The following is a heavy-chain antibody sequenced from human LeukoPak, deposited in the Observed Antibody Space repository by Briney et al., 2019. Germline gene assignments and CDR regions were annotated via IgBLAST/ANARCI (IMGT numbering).Heavy chain of an antibody. D-gene: IGHD2-15*01. CDR1: GGSISSYY. Sequence: PSETLSLTCTVSGGSISSYYWSWIRQPPGRGLEWVGHISYSGSTNYNPSLKSRVTISVDTSKNQFSLKLSSVTAADTAVYYCARRRGGGSVGYRGQGTLVTVSS. J-gene: IGHJ4*02. V-gene: IGHV4-59*12. CDR2: ISYSGST. CDR3: ARRRGGGSVGY.